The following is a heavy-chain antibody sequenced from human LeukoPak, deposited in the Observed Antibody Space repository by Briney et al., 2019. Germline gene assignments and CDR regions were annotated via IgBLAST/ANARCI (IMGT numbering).Heavy chain of an antibody. J-gene: IGHJ4*02. Sequence: TGGSLRLSCAASGFTFSSYSMNWVRRAPGKGLEWVSSISSSSSYIYYADSVKGRFTISRDNAKNSLYLQMNSLRAEDTAVYYCARVVCSSTSCFHIGDYWGQGTLVTVSS. CDR2: ISSSSSYI. CDR3: ARVVCSSTSCFHIGDY. D-gene: IGHD2-2*01. CDR1: GFTFSSYS. V-gene: IGHV3-21*01.